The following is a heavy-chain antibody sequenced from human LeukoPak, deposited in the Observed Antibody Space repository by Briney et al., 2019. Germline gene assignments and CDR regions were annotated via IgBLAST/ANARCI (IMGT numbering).Heavy chain of an antibody. J-gene: IGHJ4*02. CDR3: ASFPMATITGYFDY. CDR2: IYYSGST. Sequence: PSETLSLTCTVSGGSISSSSYYWGWIRQPPGKGLEWIGSIYYSGSTHYNPSLKSRVTISVDTSKNQFSLKLSSVTAADTAVYYCASFPMATITGYFDYWGQGTLVTVSS. V-gene: IGHV4-39*01. CDR1: GGSISSSSYY. D-gene: IGHD5-24*01.